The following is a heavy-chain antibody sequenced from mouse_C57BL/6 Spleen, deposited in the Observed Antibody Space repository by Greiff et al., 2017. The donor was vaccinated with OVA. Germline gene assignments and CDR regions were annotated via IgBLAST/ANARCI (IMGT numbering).Heavy chain of an antibody. D-gene: IGHD1-1*01. Sequence: EVKLMESGGGLVQPGGSMKLSCVASGFTFSNYWMNWVRQSPEKGLEWVAQIRLKSDNYATHYAESVKGRFTISRDDSKSSVYLQMNNLRAEDTGIYYCSSYYGSYWYFDVWGTGTTVTVSS. V-gene: IGHV6-3*01. CDR3: SSYYGSYWYFDV. CDR1: GFTFSNYW. J-gene: IGHJ1*03. CDR2: IRLKSDNYAT.